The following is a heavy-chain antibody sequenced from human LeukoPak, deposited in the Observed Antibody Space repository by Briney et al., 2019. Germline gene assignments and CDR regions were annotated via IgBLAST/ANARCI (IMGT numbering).Heavy chain of an antibody. CDR2: IIPILGIA. J-gene: IGHJ5*02. V-gene: IGHV1-69*04. CDR3: ARAAISITIFGVVYNWFDP. CDR1: GGTFSSYA. D-gene: IGHD3-3*01. Sequence: ASVKVSCKASGGTFSSYAISWVRQAPGQGLEWMGRIIPILGIANYAQKFQGRVTITADKSTSTAYMELSSLRSEDTAVYYCARAAISITIFGVVYNWFDPWGQGTLVTVSS.